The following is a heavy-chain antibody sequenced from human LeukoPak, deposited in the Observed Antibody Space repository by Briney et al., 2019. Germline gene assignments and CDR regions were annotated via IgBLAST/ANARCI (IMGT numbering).Heavy chain of an antibody. V-gene: IGHV1-2*02. CDR2: INPNSGGT. CDR3: ARVLRYFDSEGYFDY. Sequence: GASVKVSCKASGYTFTGCYMHWVRQAPGQGLEWMGWINPNSGGTNYAQKFQGRVTISVDTSKNQFSLKLSSVTAADTAVYYCARVLRYFDSEGYFDYWGQGTLVTVSS. J-gene: IGHJ4*02. CDR1: GYTFTGCY. D-gene: IGHD3-9*01.